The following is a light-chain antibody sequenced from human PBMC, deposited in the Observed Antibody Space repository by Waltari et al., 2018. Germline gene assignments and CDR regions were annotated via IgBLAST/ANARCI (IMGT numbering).Light chain of an antibody. V-gene: IGKV1-27*01. CDR3: QKYNSAPRT. CDR2: AAS. CDR1: QDITNY. Sequence: DIQMTQSPSSLSASVGDRVTITCRASQDITNYLAWYQQKPGEVPNLLIYAASTLQSGVPSRFSGSGSGTDFTLTISRLQPEDVATYYCQKYNSAPRTFGQGTKVEIK. J-gene: IGKJ1*01.